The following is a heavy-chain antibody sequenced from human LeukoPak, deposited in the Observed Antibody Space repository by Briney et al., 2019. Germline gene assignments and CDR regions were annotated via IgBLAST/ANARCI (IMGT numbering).Heavy chain of an antibody. J-gene: IGHJ4*02. CDR1: GFTFSSYS. CDR2: ISGSSSTI. Sequence: GGSLRLSCAASGFTFSSYSMNWVRQAPGKGLEWVSYISGSSSTIYYADSVKGRFTISRDNAKNSLYLQMNGLRAEDTAVYYCARDRYWGQGTLVTVSS. CDR3: ARDRY. V-gene: IGHV3-48*01.